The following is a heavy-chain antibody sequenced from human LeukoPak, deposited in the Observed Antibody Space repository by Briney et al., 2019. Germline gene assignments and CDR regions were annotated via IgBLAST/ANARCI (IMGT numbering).Heavy chain of an antibody. J-gene: IGHJ3*02. Sequence: GSLRLSCAASGFTFSSYSMNWVRQAPGKGLEWVSSISSSSSYIYYADSVKGRFTISRDNAKNSLYLQMNSLRAEDTAVYYCARDVTAYCGGDCDAFDIWGQGTVVTVSS. CDR3: ARDVTAYCGGDCDAFDI. CDR2: ISSSSSYI. D-gene: IGHD2-21*02. CDR1: GFTFSSYS. V-gene: IGHV3-21*01.